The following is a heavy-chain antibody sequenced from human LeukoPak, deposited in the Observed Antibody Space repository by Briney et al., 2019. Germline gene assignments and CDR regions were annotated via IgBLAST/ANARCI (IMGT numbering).Heavy chain of an antibody. CDR1: GGSVSSGSYY. CDR2: IYGSGSA. D-gene: IGHD1-26*01. CDR3: ARDGAATFPDF. V-gene: IGHV4-61*10. J-gene: IGHJ4*02. Sequence: PSETLSLTCTVSGGSVSSGSYYWSWTRQSAGKGLEWIARIYGSGSADYNSLFNGRVTMSLDTSKNQFYLELTSVTAADTAVYYCARDGAATFPDFWGQGTLVTVSS.